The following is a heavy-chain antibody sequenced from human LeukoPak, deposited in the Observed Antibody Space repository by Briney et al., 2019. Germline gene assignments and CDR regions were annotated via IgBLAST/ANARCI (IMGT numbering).Heavy chain of an antibody. CDR2: IYSGGST. CDR1: GFIVSNNY. D-gene: IGHD5-24*01. Sequence: GGSLRLSCAASGFIVSNNYMSWVRQAPGKGLEWVSVIYSGGSTYYADSVKGRFTISRDNSKNTLYLQMNSLRAEDTAVYYCAVGRWLQFFDYWGQGTLVTVSS. J-gene: IGHJ4*02. CDR3: AVGRWLQFFDY. V-gene: IGHV3-53*01.